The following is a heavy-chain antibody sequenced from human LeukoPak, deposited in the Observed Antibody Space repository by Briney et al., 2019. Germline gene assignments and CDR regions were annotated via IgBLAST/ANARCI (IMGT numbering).Heavy chain of an antibody. CDR3: ARPNYYDSSEDLC. D-gene: IGHD3-22*01. J-gene: IGHJ4*02. Sequence: GGSLRLSCAASAFRFSSYGMHWVRQAPGKGPEWVAFIRSDSSNQYYADSVKGRFTISRDNSKNTLYLQMNSLRAEDTAVYYCARPNYYDSSEDLCWGQGTLVTVSS. CDR1: AFRFSSYG. V-gene: IGHV3-30*02. CDR2: IRSDSSNQ.